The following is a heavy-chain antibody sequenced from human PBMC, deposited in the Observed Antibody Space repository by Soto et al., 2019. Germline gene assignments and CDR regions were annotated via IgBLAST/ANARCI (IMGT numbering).Heavy chain of an antibody. J-gene: IGHJ4*02. CDR3: ARAHRHPTYYYDSSGWYYFDY. V-gene: IGHV3-13*01. Sequence: EVQLVESGGGLVQPGGSLRLSCAASGFTFSSYDMHWVRQATGKGLEWVSAIGTAGDTYYPGSVKGRFTISRENAKNSLYLQMNSLRAGDTAVYYCARAHRHPTYYYDSSGWYYFDYWGQGTLVTVSS. D-gene: IGHD3-22*01. CDR2: IGTAGDT. CDR1: GFTFSSYD.